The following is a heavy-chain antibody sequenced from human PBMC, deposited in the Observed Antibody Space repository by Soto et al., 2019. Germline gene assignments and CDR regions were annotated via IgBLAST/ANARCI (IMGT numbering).Heavy chain of an antibody. J-gene: IGHJ6*02. CDR2: INPNSGGT. Sequence: ASVKVSCKASGYTFTGYYMHWVRQAPGQGLEWMGWINPNSGGTNYAQKFQGWVTMTRDTSISTAYMELSRLRSDDTAVYYCARDAGTTGNRYYYYYSGMDVWGQGPTVTVYS. D-gene: IGHD1-1*01. V-gene: IGHV1-2*04. CDR3: ARDAGTTGNRYYYYYSGMDV. CDR1: GYTFTGYY.